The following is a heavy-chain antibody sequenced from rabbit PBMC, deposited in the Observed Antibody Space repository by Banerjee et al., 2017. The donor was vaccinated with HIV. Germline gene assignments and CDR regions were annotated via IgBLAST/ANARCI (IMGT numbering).Heavy chain of an antibody. J-gene: IGHJ4*01. CDR3: ARSGAGGDGWNFNL. CDR2: IYAGSSGRT. CDR1: GFSFSSSYW. V-gene: IGHV1S45*01. Sequence: QEQLEESGGDLVKPEGSLTLTCTASGFSFSSSYWICWVRQAPGKGLEWIACIYAGSSGRTYYASWAKGRFTISKTSSTTVTLQMTSLTAADTATYFCARSGAGGDGWNFNLWGQGTLVTVS. D-gene: IGHD2-1*01.